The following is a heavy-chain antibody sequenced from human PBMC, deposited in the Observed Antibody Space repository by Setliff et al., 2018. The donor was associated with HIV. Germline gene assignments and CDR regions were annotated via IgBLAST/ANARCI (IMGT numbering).Heavy chain of an antibody. V-gene: IGHV4-34*01. D-gene: IGHD3-22*01. CDR1: GGSFSGNY. J-gene: IGHJ4*02. CDR3: ASVVEDYYDSSGYFLPSYYFDY. Sequence: SETLSLTCAVYGGSFSGNYWSWIRQPPGKGLEWIGEINHSGSTNHNPSLKSRVTISVDTSKNQFSLNLSSVTAADTAMYYCASVVEDYYDSSGYFLPSYYFDYWGQGTLVTVSS. CDR2: INHSGST.